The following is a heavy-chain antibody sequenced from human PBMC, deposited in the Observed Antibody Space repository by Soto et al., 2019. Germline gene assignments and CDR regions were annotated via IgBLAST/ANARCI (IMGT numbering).Heavy chain of an antibody. CDR1: GFTFSGYG. J-gene: IGHJ4*02. CDR2: IWHDGSKQ. CDR3: VRDDGTSSHYEIFEF. Sequence: GGSLRLSCAASGFTFSGYGMHWVRQAPGKGLEWVAVIWHDGSKQYYVDSVKGRFTISRDDSKSTMYLQMNSLRGDDTAVYYCVRDDGTSSHYEIFEFWGQGTQVTDSS. V-gene: IGHV3-33*01. D-gene: IGHD3-9*01.